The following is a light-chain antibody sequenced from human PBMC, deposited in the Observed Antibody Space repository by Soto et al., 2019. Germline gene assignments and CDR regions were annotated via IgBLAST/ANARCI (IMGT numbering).Light chain of an antibody. CDR3: QQYSSYPYT. V-gene: IGKV1-5*03. CDR1: QSMNRY. Sequence: DIQMTQSPSTLPASIGDRVTITCRASQSMNRYLAWYQQKPGKAPNLLIYKASSLTSGVPSRFSGAGSGTEFTLTISGLQADDFATYYCQQYSSYPYTFGQGTKLEIK. CDR2: KAS. J-gene: IGKJ2*01.